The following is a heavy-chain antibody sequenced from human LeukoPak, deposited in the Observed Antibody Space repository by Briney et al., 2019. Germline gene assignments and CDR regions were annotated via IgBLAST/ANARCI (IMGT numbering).Heavy chain of an antibody. CDR2: IKQDGSEK. D-gene: IGHD3-22*01. V-gene: IGHV3-7*01. J-gene: IGHJ4*02. CDR3: AREGVYYYDSSGYWSFDY. CDR1: GFTFSSYW. Sequence: GGSLRLSCAASGFTFSSYWMSWVRQAPGKGLEWVANIKQDGSEKYYVDSVKGRFTISRDNAKNSLYLQMNSLRAEDTAVYYCAREGVYYYDSSGYWSFDYWGQGTLVTVSS.